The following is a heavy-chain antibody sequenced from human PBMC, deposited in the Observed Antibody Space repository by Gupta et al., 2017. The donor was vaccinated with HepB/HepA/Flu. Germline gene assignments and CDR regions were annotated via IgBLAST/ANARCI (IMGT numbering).Heavy chain of an antibody. D-gene: IGHD2-2*01. CDR3: AKDGRHEYCSSTSCYYDFDY. V-gene: IGHV3-23*01. J-gene: IGHJ4*02. Sequence: EVQLLESGGDLVQPGGSLRPSCAASGLTFSSYAMSWVRHAPGKGLEWVSAISGSGGSTYYADSVKGRFTISRDNSKNTLYLQMNSLRAEDTAVYYCAKDGRHEYCSSTSCYYDFDYWGQGTLVTGSS. CDR1: GLTFSSYA. CDR2: ISGSGGST.